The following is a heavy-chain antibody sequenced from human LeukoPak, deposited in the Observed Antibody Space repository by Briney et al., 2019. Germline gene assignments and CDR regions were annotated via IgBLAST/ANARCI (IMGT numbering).Heavy chain of an antibody. D-gene: IGHD6-19*01. J-gene: IGHJ5*02. V-gene: IGHV4-4*02. CDR1: GGSITSTNW. CDR3: ARDLSIAVAGTIA. Sequence: SETLSLTCAVSGGSITSTNWWSWVRQPPGKGLEWIGEIYHSGSTKYNPSLKSRVTISVDKSKNQFSLKLISVTAADTAVYYCARDLSIAVAGTIAWGQGTLVTVSS. CDR2: IYHSGST.